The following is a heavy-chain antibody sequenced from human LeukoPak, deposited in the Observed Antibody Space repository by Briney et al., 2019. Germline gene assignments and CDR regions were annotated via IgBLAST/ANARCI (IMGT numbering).Heavy chain of an antibody. Sequence: GGSLRLSCAASRFTFSSYAMSWVRQVPGKGLEWVSGISGSGASTYYADSVKGRFTISRDNSRNTLYLQMNSLRAEDTAVYFCAKDWCSSASCQHFDYWGQGTLVTVSS. CDR1: RFTFSSYA. D-gene: IGHD2-2*01. CDR2: ISGSGAST. J-gene: IGHJ4*02. CDR3: AKDWCSSASCQHFDY. V-gene: IGHV3-23*01.